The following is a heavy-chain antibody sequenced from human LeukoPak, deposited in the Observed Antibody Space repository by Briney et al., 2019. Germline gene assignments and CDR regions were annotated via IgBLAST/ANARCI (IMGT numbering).Heavy chain of an antibody. V-gene: IGHV4-4*02. CDR3: AKDLGSSGWYIDY. J-gene: IGHJ4*02. D-gene: IGHD6-19*01. Sequence: SETLSLTCAVSGGSISSSNWWSWVRQPPGKGLEWIGEIYHSGSTNYNPSLKSRVTISVDKSKNQFSLKLSSVTAADTAVYYCAKDLGSSGWYIDYWGQGTLVTVSS. CDR2: IYHSGST. CDR1: GGSISSSNW.